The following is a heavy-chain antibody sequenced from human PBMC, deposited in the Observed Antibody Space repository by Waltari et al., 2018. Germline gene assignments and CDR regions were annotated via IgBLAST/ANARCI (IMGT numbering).Heavy chain of an antibody. CDR2: IYWDDDK. J-gene: IGHJ5*02. Sequence: QESGPGLVKPSETLSLTCTVSGGSISSYYWSWIRQPPGKALEWLALIYWDDDKRYSPSLKSRLTITKDTSKNQVVLTMTNMDPVDTATYYCAHRRYFKGSSWYLNWFDPWGQGTLVTVSS. D-gene: IGHD6-13*01. CDR3: AHRRYFKGSSWYLNWFDP. CDR1: GGSISSYYW. V-gene: IGHV2-5*08.